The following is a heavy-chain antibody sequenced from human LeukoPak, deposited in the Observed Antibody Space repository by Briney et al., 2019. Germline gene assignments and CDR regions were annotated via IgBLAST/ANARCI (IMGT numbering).Heavy chain of an antibody. D-gene: IGHD3-10*01. CDR1: RYTFSSYG. V-gene: IGHV1-18*01. CDR2: ISAYNDNT. CDR3: ARDLYPGSGSYYNWFDP. Sequence: ASVKVSCKASRYTFSSYGITWVRQAPGQGLERMGWISAYNDNTNYAQNLQGRVTMTTDTSTSTAYMELRSLRSDDTAVYYCARDLYPGSGSYYNWFDPWGQGTLVTVSS. J-gene: IGHJ5*02.